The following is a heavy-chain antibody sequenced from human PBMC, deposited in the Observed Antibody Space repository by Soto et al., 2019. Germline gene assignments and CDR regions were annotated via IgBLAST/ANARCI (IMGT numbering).Heavy chain of an antibody. Sequence: GESLKISWKGSGYSFAGYWITWVRQKPGKGLEWMGRIDPSDSQTYYSPSFRGHVTISVTKSITTVFLQWSSLRASDTAMYYCARQIYDSDTGPNFQYYFDSWGQGTPVTVTS. CDR3: ARQIYDSDTGPNFQYYFDS. J-gene: IGHJ4*02. CDR1: GYSFAGYW. CDR2: IDPSDSQT. V-gene: IGHV5-10-1*01. D-gene: IGHD3-22*01.